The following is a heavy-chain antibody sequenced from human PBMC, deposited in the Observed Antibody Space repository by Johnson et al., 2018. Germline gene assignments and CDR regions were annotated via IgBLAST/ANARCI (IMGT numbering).Heavy chain of an antibody. D-gene: IGHD5/OR15-5a*01. V-gene: IGHV3-73*01. J-gene: IGHJ4*02. Sequence: VQLVQSGGDLVQPGGSLRLSCAASGFAFNVSAMHCVRQASGRGLERIGRIRNKINNYATTYAESEKSRFTISRDDSKNRAYLQMNSLKAEDTAVYYCTTHAVTCLHFCDYWGQGSLVTVSS. CDR1: GFAFNVSA. CDR2: IRNKINNYAT. CDR3: TTHAVTCLHFCDY.